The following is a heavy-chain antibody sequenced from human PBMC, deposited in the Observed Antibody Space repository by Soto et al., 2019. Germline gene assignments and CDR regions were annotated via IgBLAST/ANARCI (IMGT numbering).Heavy chain of an antibody. V-gene: IGHV4-34*01. CDR2: INNIGST. Sequence: QVQLQQWGAGLLKPSETLSLTCAVYGGSFSGYYWSWIRQTPGKGLEWIGEINNIGSTNYNPSLKRRLTTSLAASKNPVSRKRIPVTAADTAVYYCVRSARYSSGWYGPPNCLDPWGQGTLVTVSS. CDR3: VRSARYSSGWYGPPNCLDP. D-gene: IGHD6-19*01. CDR1: GGSFSGYY. J-gene: IGHJ5*02.